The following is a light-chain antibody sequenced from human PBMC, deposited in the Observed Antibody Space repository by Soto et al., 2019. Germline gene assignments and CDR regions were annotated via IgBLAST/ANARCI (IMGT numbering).Light chain of an antibody. CDR1: QTISSW. V-gene: IGKV1-5*01. J-gene: IGKJ4*01. Sequence: DIPMTQSPFTLSASLGDRVNITCRASQTISSWLAWYQQIPGKAPKLLIYDASNLESGVPSRFSGSGSGTEFTLTISSLQPEDFATYYCQQYDNLPLTLGGGTKVDIK. CDR2: DAS. CDR3: QQYDNLPLT.